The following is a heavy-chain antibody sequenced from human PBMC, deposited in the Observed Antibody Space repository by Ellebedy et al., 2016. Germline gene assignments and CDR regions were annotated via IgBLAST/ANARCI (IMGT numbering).Heavy chain of an antibody. CDR1: GYTLTELS. Sequence: ASVKVSCKVSGYTLTELSMHWVRQAPGKGLEWMGGFDPEDGETIYAQKFQGRVTMTEDTSTDTAYMELSSLRSEDTAVYYCATGRGGTTPPFFDIWGQGTMVTVSS. V-gene: IGHV1-24*01. J-gene: IGHJ3*02. CDR2: FDPEDGET. CDR3: ATGRGGTTPPFFDI. D-gene: IGHD3-10*01.